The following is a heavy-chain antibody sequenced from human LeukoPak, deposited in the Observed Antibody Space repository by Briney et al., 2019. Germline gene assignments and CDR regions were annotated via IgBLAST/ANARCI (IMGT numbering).Heavy chain of an antibody. V-gene: IGHV1-46*01. Sequence: ASVTVSCTASGYTFTSYYMHWVRQAPGQGLEWMGITNPSGGSTSYAQKFQGRVTMTRDTSTSTVYMELSSLRSEDTAVYYCASAGIAVAGTNDYYYYGMDVWGQGTTVTVSS. J-gene: IGHJ6*02. CDR3: ASAGIAVAGTNDYYYYGMDV. CDR1: GYTFTSYY. CDR2: TNPSGGST. D-gene: IGHD6-19*01.